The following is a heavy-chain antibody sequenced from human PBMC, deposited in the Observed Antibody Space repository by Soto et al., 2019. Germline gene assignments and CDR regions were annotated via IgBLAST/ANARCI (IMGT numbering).Heavy chain of an antibody. CDR1: GFTFSSYG. J-gene: IGHJ4*02. V-gene: IGHV3-30*18. D-gene: IGHD4-17*01. Sequence: QVQLVESGGGVVQPGRSLRLSCAASGFTFSSYGMHWVRQAPGKGLEWVAVISYDGSNKYYADSVKGRFTISRDNSKNTLYLQMNSLRAEDTAVYYCAKDGLSYGDYIHHNDYWGQGTLVTVSS. CDR3: AKDGLSYGDYIHHNDY. CDR2: ISYDGSNK.